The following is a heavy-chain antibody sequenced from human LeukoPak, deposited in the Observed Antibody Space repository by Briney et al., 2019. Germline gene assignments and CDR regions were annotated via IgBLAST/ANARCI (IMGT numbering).Heavy chain of an antibody. D-gene: IGHD2-2*02. Sequence: GGSLRLSCAASGFTFSSYAMSWVRQAPGKGLEWVSAISGSGGSTYYADSVKGRFTISRDNSKNTLYLQMNSLRAEDTAVYYCAKVPLGYCSSTSCYNHGGGDYWGQGTLVTVSS. J-gene: IGHJ4*02. CDR3: AKVPLGYCSSTSCYNHGGGDY. V-gene: IGHV3-23*01. CDR2: ISGSGGST. CDR1: GFTFSSYA.